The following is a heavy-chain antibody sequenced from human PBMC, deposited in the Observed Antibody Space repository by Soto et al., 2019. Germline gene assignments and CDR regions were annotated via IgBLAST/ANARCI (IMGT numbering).Heavy chain of an antibody. CDR2: IYSGGST. CDR1: GFTVSSNY. CDR3: ARGTHTTGDNYYGSGSYYKAEAKRNYYYYMDV. Sequence: GGSLRLSCAASGFTVSSNYMSWVRQAPGKGLEWVSVIYSGGSTYYADSVKGRFTISRDNSKNTLYLQMNSLRAEDTAVYYCARGTHTTGDNYYGSGSYYKAEAKRNYYYYMDVWGKGTTVTVSS. V-gene: IGHV3-66*01. J-gene: IGHJ6*03. D-gene: IGHD3-10*01.